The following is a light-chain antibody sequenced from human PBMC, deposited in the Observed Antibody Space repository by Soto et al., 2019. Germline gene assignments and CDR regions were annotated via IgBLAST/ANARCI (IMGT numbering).Light chain of an antibody. CDR3: ETWDSSLRTVL. CDR1: RSNIGNGY. CDR2: DND. J-gene: IGLJ2*01. V-gene: IGLV1-51*01. Sequence: QSVLTQPPSVSAAPGQQVTISCSGSRSNIGNGYVSWYQHLPGTAPKLLIYDNDKRPSGTPDRFSGSKSGTTATLGITGLQTGYEADYYCETWDSSLRTVLFGGGTKLTVL.